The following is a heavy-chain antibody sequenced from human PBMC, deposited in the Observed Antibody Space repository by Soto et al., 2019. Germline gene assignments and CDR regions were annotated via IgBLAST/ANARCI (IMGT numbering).Heavy chain of an antibody. J-gene: IGHJ4*02. V-gene: IGHV3-23*01. CDR3: AKLGSSSWSPHYYFDY. Sequence: GGSLRLSCAASGFTINNYAMGWVRQASGEGLEWFSAITGSGGDTYSADSVKGRFIISRDNSKNTLYLQMNSLRAEDTAIYYCAKLGSSSWSPHYYFDYWGQGTLVTVSS. D-gene: IGHD2-2*01. CDR1: GFTINNYA. CDR2: ITGSGGDT.